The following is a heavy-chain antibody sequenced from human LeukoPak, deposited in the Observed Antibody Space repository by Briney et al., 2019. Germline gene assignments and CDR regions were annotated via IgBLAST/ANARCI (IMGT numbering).Heavy chain of an antibody. CDR3: AREAYLGYGGNSRLRY. CDR2: IYHSGST. D-gene: IGHD4-23*01. CDR1: GYSISSGYY. Sequence: PSETLSLTCTVSGYSISSGYYWGWIRQPPGKGLEWIGSIYHSGSTNYNPSLKSRVTISVDTSKNQFSLKLSSVTAADTAVYYCAREAYLGYGGNSRLRYWGQGTLVTVSS. J-gene: IGHJ4*02. V-gene: IGHV4-38-2*02.